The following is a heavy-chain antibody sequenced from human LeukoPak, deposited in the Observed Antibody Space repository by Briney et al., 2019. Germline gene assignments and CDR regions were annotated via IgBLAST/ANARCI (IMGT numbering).Heavy chain of an antibody. J-gene: IGHJ4*02. D-gene: IGHD1-14*01. Sequence: ASVKVSGKASGYTVTGYFMHGVRQAPGQGLEWMGRINPNSGGTNYAQKFQGRVTMTRDTSISTAYMELSRLRSDDTAVYYCARANRRWDFDYWGQGTLVSVSS. CDR2: INPNSGGT. CDR3: ARANRRWDFDY. CDR1: GYTVTGYF. V-gene: IGHV1-2*06.